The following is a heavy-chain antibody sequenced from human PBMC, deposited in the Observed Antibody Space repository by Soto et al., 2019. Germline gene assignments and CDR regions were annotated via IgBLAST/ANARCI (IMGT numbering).Heavy chain of an antibody. J-gene: IGHJ4*02. CDR3: ATGGGY. V-gene: IGHV4-30-4*01. D-gene: IGHD3-10*01. Sequence: QVQLQESGPGLVKPSQTLSLTCTVSGGSISSGDYYWNWIRQPPGKGLEWIGYIYNGGSTYYNPSLKGRVSISGDTSKNQFSLRLRSVTAADTAVYYCATGGGYWDQGTLVTVSS. CDR2: IYNGGST. CDR1: GGSISSGDYY.